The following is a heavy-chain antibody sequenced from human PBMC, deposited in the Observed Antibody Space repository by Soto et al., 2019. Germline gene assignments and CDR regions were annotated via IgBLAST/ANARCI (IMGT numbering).Heavy chain of an antibody. V-gene: IGHV1-69*01. D-gene: IGHD3-22*01. Sequence: QVHLLLQSGAEVKKPGSSVKVSCKASGGTPSNSAISWVRQAPGQGLKGMGGTIPVFGLVKYAQNFQGRVTITADESTNTAYMELSSLRPEDTAVYYCAGGRIVVVGSRAYYGMDVWGQGTTVTVSS. J-gene: IGHJ6*02. CDR1: GGTPSNSA. CDR2: TIPVFGLV. CDR3: AGGRIVVVGSRAYYGMDV.